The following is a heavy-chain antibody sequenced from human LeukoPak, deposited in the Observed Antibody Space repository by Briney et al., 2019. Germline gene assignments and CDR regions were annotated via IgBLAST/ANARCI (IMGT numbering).Heavy chain of an antibody. J-gene: IGHJ4*02. CDR3: ARDYGGKFDY. CDR2: IYSSGTT. Sequence: SETLSLTCTVSGGSISGYYWSWIRQPPGKGLEWIGYIYSSGTTNYNPSLKSRVTISVDTSKNQFTLKLSSVTAADAAVYYCARDYGGKFDYWGQGTLVTVSS. D-gene: IGHD4-17*01. CDR1: GGSISGYY. V-gene: IGHV4-59*01.